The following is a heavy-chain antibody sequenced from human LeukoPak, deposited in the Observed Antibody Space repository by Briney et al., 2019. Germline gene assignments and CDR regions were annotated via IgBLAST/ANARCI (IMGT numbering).Heavy chain of an antibody. Sequence: GESLKISCKGSGYSFTSYWISWVRQMPGKGLEWMGRIDRSDSYTNYSPSFQGHVTISADKSISTAYLQWSSLKASDTAMYYCARHPTNWFDPWGQGTLVTVSS. CDR3: ARHPTNWFDP. CDR1: GYSFTSYW. CDR2: IDRSDSYT. J-gene: IGHJ5*02. V-gene: IGHV5-10-1*01.